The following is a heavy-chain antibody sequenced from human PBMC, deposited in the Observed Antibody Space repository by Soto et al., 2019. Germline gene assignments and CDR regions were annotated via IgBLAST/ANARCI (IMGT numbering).Heavy chain of an antibody. J-gene: IGHJ6*02. CDR3: ARYTVTSYGGSYYIGMDV. D-gene: IGHD4-4*01. CDR2: IKQGGSEK. V-gene: IGHV3-7*01. CDR1: GFTFSSYW. Sequence: GGSLRLSCAASGFTFSSYWMTWVRQAPGKGLEWVANIKQGGSEKYYVDSVKGRFTISRDNAKNSLYLQMNSLRAEDTALYYCARYTVTSYGGSYYIGMDVWGLGTTVTVSS.